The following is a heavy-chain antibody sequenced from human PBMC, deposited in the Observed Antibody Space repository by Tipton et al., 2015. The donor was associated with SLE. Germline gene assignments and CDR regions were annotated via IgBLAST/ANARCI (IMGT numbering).Heavy chain of an antibody. J-gene: IGHJ6*03. V-gene: IGHV3-53*04. D-gene: IGHD7-27*01. CDR1: GITFSSYA. CDR3: ARLSRTGEDETPIYYAYYMDV. CDR2: IYSGDSA. Sequence: SLRLSCAASGITFSSYAVSWIRQAPGKGLEWVSVIYSGDSAYYADPVKGRFTISRQNSQNILEFQMNSLRAEDTAVYYCARLSRTGEDETPIYYAYYMDVWGTGTTVTVSS.